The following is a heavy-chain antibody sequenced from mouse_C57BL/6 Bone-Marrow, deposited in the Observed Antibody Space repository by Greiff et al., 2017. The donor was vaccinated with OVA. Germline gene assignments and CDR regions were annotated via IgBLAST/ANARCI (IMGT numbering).Heavy chain of an antibody. J-gene: IGHJ4*01. CDR3: AMYYGNYNYAMDY. CDR2: ISYSGST. V-gene: IGHV3-8*01. CDR1: GYSITSDY. Sequence: EVQLQQSGPGLAKPSQTLSLPCSVTGYSITSDYWNWIRKFPGNKLEYMGYISYSGSTYYNPSLKSRISITRDTSKNQYYLQLNSVTTEDTATYYCAMYYGNYNYAMDYWGQGTSVTVSS. D-gene: IGHD2-1*01.